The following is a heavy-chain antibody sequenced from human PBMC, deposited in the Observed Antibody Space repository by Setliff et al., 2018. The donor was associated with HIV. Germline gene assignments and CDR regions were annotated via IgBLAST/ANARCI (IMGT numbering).Heavy chain of an antibody. CDR1: GFSFSIYH. D-gene: IGHD1-1*01. CDR2: INLDGSGT. J-gene: IGHJ4*02. CDR3: AREKLEDHPTFFYDS. V-gene: IGHV3-7*03. Sequence: PGGSLRLSCAASGFSFSIYHMNWVRQRPGKGLEWVANINLDGSGTHYVDSVRGRFTISRDNSKNTLYLQMNSLRAEDTALYYCAREKLEDHPTFFYDSWGQGTLVTVSS.